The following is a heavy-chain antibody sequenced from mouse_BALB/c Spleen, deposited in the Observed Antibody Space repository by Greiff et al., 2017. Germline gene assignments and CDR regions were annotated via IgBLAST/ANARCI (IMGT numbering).Heavy chain of an antibody. Sequence: EVKLVESGGGLVQPGGSLKLSCAASGFTFSSYTMSWVRQTPAKRLEWVAYISNGGGSTYYPDTVKGRFTISRDNAKNTLYLQMSSLKSEDTAMYYCARHKDSYYAMDYWGQGTSVTVSS. CDR3: ARHKDSYYAMDY. J-gene: IGHJ4*01. V-gene: IGHV5-12-2*01. CDR1: GFTFSSYT. CDR2: ISNGGGST.